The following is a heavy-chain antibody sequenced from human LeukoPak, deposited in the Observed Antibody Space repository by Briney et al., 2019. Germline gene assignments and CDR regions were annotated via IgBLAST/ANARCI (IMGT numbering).Heavy chain of an antibody. V-gene: IGHV3-74*01. D-gene: IGHD7-27*01. CDR2: ITPDGSTT. Sequence: RGSLRLSCAASGFTFSSYWMHWVRQVPGKGLVWVSRITPDGSTTRYADSVQGRFTISRDNAKNTLYLQMNSLRVEDTAVYYCARDLTGPFDYWGQGTLVTVSS. CDR1: GFTFSSYW. CDR3: ARDLTGPFDY. J-gene: IGHJ4*02.